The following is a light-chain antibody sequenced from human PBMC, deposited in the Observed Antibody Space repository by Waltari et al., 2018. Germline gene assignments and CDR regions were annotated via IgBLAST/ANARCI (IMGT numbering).Light chain of an antibody. Sequence: SSVLTQPPSVSVAPGKPARISCAGQNIGTKTVHWYQQKPGQAPVLVIYDDTVRPSGIPDRISGSATATLTIARVEAGDEADYYCQVWDSSGDHPVFGGGTRLTVL. CDR3: QVWDSSGDHPV. V-gene: IGLV3-21*03. CDR1: NIGTKT. CDR2: DDT. J-gene: IGLJ2*01.